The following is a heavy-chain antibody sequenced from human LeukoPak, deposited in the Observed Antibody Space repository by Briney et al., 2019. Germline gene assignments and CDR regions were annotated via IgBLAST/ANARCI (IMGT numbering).Heavy chain of an antibody. V-gene: IGHV4-38-2*01. D-gene: IGHD6-13*01. CDR3: ARNAGRQQQLDY. Sequence: PSETLSLTCAVSGYSISSGYYWGWIRQPPGKGLEWIGSMYHSGSTYYNPSLKSRVTISVDTSKNQFSLKLSSATAADTAVYYCARNAGRQQQLDYWGQGTLVTVSS. CDR2: MYHSGST. J-gene: IGHJ4*02. CDR1: GYSISSGYY.